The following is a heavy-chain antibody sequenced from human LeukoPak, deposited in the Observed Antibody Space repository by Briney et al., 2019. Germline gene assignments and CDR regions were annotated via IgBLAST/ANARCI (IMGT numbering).Heavy chain of an antibody. D-gene: IGHD2-15*01. V-gene: IGHV3-11*04. J-gene: IGHJ3*02. CDR3: ARATRTSDAFDI. Sequence: GGSLRLSCAASGFTFSDYYMSWIRQAPGKGLEWVSYISSSGSTIYYADSVKGRFTISRDNAKNSLFLQMNSLRAEDTAVYYCARATRTSDAFDIWGQGTMVTVSS. CDR2: ISSSGSTI. CDR1: GFTFSDYY.